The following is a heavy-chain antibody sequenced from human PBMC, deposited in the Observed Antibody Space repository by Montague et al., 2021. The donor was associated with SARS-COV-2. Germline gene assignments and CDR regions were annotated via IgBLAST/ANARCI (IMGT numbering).Heavy chain of an antibody. V-gene: IGHV3-21*01. CDR1: GFTFSSYS. CDR3: ARDQVPDYYYYYYGMDV. CDR2: ISSSSSYI. J-gene: IGHJ6*02. Sequence: SLRLSCAASGFTFSSYSMNWVRQAPGKGLEWVSSISSSSSYIYYADSVKGRFTFSRDNAKNSLYLQMNSLRAEDTAVYYCARDQVPDYYYYYYGMDVWGQGTTVTVSS.